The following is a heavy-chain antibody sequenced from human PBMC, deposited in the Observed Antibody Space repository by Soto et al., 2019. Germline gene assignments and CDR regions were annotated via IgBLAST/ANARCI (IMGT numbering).Heavy chain of an antibody. CDR2: INPNSGGT. V-gene: IGHV1-2*04. CDR3: ARAGPYSSIWPGGHPEWHFQH. J-gene: IGHJ1*01. Sequence: QVQLVQSGAEVKKPGASVKVSCKASGYTFTGYYMHWVRQAPGQGLEWMGWINPNSGGTNYAQKFQGWVTMTRDTSISTAYMALSRLRSDDTSVYYCARAGPYSSIWPGGHPEWHFQHWGQGTLVTVSS. D-gene: IGHD6-13*01. CDR1: GYTFTGYY.